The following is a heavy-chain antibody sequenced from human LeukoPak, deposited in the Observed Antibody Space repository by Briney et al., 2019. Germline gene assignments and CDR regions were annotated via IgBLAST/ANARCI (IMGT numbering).Heavy chain of an antibody. CDR2: INPSGSST. Sequence: ASVKVSCKASGYTFTGYYIHWVRQAPGQGLEWMGLINPSGSSTLYAQKFQGRVTMTRDMSTTTDYMELSSLRSEDTAVYYCARDNSVGGIAWWFDPWGQGTLVTVSS. J-gene: IGHJ5*02. D-gene: IGHD3-16*02. CDR3: ARDNSVGGIAWWFDP. V-gene: IGHV1-46*01. CDR1: GYTFTGYY.